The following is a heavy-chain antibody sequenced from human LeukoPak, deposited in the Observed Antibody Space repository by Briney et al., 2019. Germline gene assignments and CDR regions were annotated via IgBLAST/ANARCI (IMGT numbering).Heavy chain of an antibody. CDR3: ARESSVGTYYDFWSAGGFDP. V-gene: IGHV1-46*01. D-gene: IGHD3-3*01. CDR1: GGTFSSYY. J-gene: IGHJ5*02. CDR2: INPSGGST. Sequence: ASVKVSCKASGGTFSSYYMHWVRQAPGQGLEWMGIINPSGGSTSYAQKFQGRVTMTRDTSTSTVYMELSSLRSEDTAVYYCARESSVGTYYDFWSAGGFDPWGQGTLVTVSS.